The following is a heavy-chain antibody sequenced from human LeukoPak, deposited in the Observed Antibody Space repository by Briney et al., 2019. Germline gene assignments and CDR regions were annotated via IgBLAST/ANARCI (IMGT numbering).Heavy chain of an antibody. CDR1: GGSISGYY. Sequence: PSETLSLTCTVSGGSISGYYWSWLRQPPGKGLDWIAYIHYSGSTNYNPPLKSRLTISVDTSKNQLSLKLNSMTDADTAVYYCARHGQNDGYPLDYWGQGTLVSVSS. V-gene: IGHV4-59*08. J-gene: IGHJ4*02. CDR2: IHYSGST. D-gene: IGHD5-24*01. CDR3: ARHGQNDGYPLDY.